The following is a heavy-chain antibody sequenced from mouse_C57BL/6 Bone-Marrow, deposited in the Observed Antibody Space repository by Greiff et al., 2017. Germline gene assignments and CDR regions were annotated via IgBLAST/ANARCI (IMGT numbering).Heavy chain of an antibody. D-gene: IGHD1-1*01. J-gene: IGHJ2*01. V-gene: IGHV1-64*01. CDR1: GYTFTSHW. Sequence: VQLQQPGAELVKPGASVKLSCKASGYTFTSHWMHWVKQRPGQGLAWIGMIHPNSGSTNYNEKFKSKATLTVDKSSSTDYLQLSSLTSEDSSVYYCAREVVISTVKDDWGQGTTLTVSS. CDR2: IHPNSGST. CDR3: AREVVISTVKDD.